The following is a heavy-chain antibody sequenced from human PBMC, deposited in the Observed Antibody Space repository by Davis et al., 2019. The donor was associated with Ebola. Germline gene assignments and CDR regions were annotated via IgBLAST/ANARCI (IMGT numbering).Heavy chain of an antibody. Sequence: PGGSLRLSCAASGFMFRSFAMSWVRQAPGKGLEWVSSISGSGRDTYHADSVKGRFTISRDNSKNTLYLRMNSLRVEDTAVYYCAKDLEGATIHWGQGTLVTVSS. D-gene: IGHD1-26*01. CDR3: AKDLEGATIH. CDR1: GFMFRSFA. J-gene: IGHJ4*02. CDR2: ISGSGRDT. V-gene: IGHV3-23*01.